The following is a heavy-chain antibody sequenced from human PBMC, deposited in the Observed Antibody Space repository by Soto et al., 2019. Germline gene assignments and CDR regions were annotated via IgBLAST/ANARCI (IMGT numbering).Heavy chain of an antibody. Sequence: GESRKISFKGSGYSFTSYWISWVRHMPVKGLEWMGRIDPSDSYTNYSPSFQGHVTISADKSISTAYLQWSSLKASDTAMYYCARDGRYCTHGVCYTHYYHGMDVWGQGTTVTV. CDR2: IDPSDSYT. V-gene: IGHV5-10-1*01. D-gene: IGHD2-8*01. CDR3: ARDGRYCTHGVCYTHYYHGMDV. J-gene: IGHJ6*02. CDR1: GYSFTSYW.